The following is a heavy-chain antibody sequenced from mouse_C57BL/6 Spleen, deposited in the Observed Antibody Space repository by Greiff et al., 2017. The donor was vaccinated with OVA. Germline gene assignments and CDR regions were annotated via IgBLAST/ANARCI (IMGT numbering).Heavy chain of an antibody. Sequence: VKLQESGAELVKPGASVKISCKASGYAFSSYWMNWVKQRPGKGLEWIGQIYPGDGDTNYNGKFKGKATLTADKSSSTAYMQLSSLTSKDSAVYFCAREVTANYAMDYWGQGTSVTVSS. CDR1: GYAFSSYW. CDR2: IYPGDGDT. J-gene: IGHJ4*01. V-gene: IGHV1-80*01. D-gene: IGHD3-3*01. CDR3: AREVTANYAMDY.